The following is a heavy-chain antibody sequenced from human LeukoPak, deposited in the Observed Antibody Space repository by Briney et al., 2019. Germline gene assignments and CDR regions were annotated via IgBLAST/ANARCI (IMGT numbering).Heavy chain of an antibody. CDR2: IQHDGTNK. J-gene: IGHJ4*02. V-gene: IGHV3-30*02. D-gene: IGHD7-27*01. CDR3: AKDSSHWAFDY. Sequence: GGSLRLSXAASGFTFSSYGMHWVRQAPGKGLEWVAFIQHDGTNKYYADSLKGRFTISRDKSKNTLYLQMNSLRTEDTAVYYCAKDSSHWAFDYWGQGALVAVSS. CDR1: GFTFSSYG.